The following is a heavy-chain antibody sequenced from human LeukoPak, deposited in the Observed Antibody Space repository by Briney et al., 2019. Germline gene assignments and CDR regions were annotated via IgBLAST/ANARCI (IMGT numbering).Heavy chain of an antibody. CDR2: IYYSGTT. CDR1: GGSISSYY. V-gene: IGHV4-59*01. Sequence: PSETLSLTCTVSGGSISSYYWSWIRQPPGKGLEWIGYIYYSGTTNYNPSLKSRVTMSVDTSKNQFSLKLSSVTAADTAVYYCARDRNDYGGKILDYWGQGTLVTVSS. D-gene: IGHD4-23*01. CDR3: ARDRNDYGGKILDY. J-gene: IGHJ4*02.